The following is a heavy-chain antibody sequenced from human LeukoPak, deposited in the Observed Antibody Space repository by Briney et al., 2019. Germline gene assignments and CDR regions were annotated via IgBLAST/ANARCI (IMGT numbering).Heavy chain of an antibody. CDR3: ARGDYYDSSGYSPLDY. Sequence: GGSLRPSCAASGFTFSSYWMSWVRQAPGKGLEWVANIKQDGSEKYYVDSVKGRFTISRDNAKNSLYLQMNSLRAEDTAVYYCARGDYYDSSGYSPLDYWGQGTLVTVSS. J-gene: IGHJ4*02. CDR1: GFTFSSYW. CDR2: IKQDGSEK. V-gene: IGHV3-7*01. D-gene: IGHD3-22*01.